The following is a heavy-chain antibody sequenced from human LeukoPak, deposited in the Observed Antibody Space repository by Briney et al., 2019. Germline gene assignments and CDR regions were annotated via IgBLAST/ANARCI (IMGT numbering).Heavy chain of an antibody. CDR2: INHSGST. Sequence: PSETLSLTCAVYGGSFSGYYWSWIRQPPGKGLEWIGEINHSGSTNYNPSLKSRVTISVGTSKNQFSLKLSSVTAADTAVYYCARVAYYYDSSGYRIDYWGQGTLVTVSS. J-gene: IGHJ4*02. CDR1: GGSFSGYY. V-gene: IGHV4-34*01. D-gene: IGHD3-22*01. CDR3: ARVAYYYDSSGYRIDY.